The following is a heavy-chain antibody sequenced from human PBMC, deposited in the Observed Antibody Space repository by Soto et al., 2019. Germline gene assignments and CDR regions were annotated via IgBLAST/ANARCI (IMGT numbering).Heavy chain of an antibody. CDR1: GFTFSTYS. CDR2: ISSSSNYI. Sequence: EGSLRLSCAASGFTFSTYSMNWVRQAPGKGLGWVSSISSSSNYIYYADSVKGRFTISRDNAKNSLYLQMNSLRAEDTAVYYCARERFYDASDAFDIWGQGTMVTVSS. D-gene: IGHD3-22*01. V-gene: IGHV3-21*01. CDR3: ARERFYDASDAFDI. J-gene: IGHJ3*02.